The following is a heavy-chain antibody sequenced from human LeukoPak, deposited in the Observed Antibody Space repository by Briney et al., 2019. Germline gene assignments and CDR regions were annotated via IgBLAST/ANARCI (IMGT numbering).Heavy chain of an antibody. Sequence: GGSLRLSCAASGFTFSSYAMHWVRQAPGKGLEWVAVISYDGSNKYYADSVKGRFTISRDNAKNSLYLQMNSLRAEDTAVYYCVYSGDYEKGYWGQGTLVTVSS. CDR3: VYSGDYEKGY. J-gene: IGHJ4*02. D-gene: IGHD4-17*01. V-gene: IGHV3-30*04. CDR2: ISYDGSNK. CDR1: GFTFSSYA.